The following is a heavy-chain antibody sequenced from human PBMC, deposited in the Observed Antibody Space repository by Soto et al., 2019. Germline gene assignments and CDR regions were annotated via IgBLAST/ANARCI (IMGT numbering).Heavy chain of an antibody. V-gene: IGHV3-33*01. CDR3: ARSAYYYDSSGYYALGY. J-gene: IGHJ4*02. CDR1: GFTFSSYG. Sequence: GGSLRLSCAASGFTFSSYGMHWVRQAPGKGLEWVAVIWYDGSNKYYADSVKGRVTITADESTSTAYMELSSLRSEDTAVYYCARSAYYYDSSGYYALGYWGQGTLVTVSS. CDR2: IWYDGSNK. D-gene: IGHD3-22*01.